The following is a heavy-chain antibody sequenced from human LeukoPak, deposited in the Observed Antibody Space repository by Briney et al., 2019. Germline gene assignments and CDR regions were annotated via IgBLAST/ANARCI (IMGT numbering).Heavy chain of an antibody. CDR2: ISGDSTYT. CDR3: VKDNFCPECAFDI. D-gene: IGHD3-3*01. J-gene: IGHJ3*02. CDR1: RFAFGGYA. V-gene: IGHV3-43*02. Sequence: GGSLRLSCAGSRFAFGGYAMHWVRQAPGKGLEWVSLISGDSTYTHYADSVRGRFNISRDNSENSLYLQMKSLRTEDTAFYYCVKDNFCPECAFDIWGQGTLVTVSS.